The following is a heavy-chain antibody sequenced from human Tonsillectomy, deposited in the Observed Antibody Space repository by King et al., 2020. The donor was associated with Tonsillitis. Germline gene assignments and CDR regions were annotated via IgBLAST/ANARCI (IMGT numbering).Heavy chain of an antibody. J-gene: IGHJ4*02. D-gene: IGHD1-14*01. CDR1: GFTFSNAW. V-gene: IGHV3-15*01. Sequence: DVQLVESGGGLVQPGGSLRLSCAASGFTFSNAWMSWVRQAPGKGLEWVGRIQLKSDGVTIYYAAPVKGRFTISRDDSKRTLYLQMNNLEVEDTAVYYCVTGLGRTNGDSWGQGTLVTVAS. CDR3: VTGLGRTNGDS. CDR2: IQLKSDGVTI.